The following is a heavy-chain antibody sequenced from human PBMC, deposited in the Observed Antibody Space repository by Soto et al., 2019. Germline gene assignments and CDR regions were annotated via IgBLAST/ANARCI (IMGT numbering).Heavy chain of an antibody. CDR1: GDSVSTNSAA. D-gene: IGHD4-17*01. CDR3: ARGRLDYALYYYYGMDV. V-gene: IGHV6-1*01. CDR2: TYYRSKGYN. Sequence: SQTLSLTCAISGDSVSTNSAAWNWIRQSPSRGLEWLGRTYYRSKGYNDYAVSVQSRITINPDTSKNQFSLQLNSVTPEDTAVSYCARGRLDYALYYYYGMDVWGQGTTVTVSS. J-gene: IGHJ6*02.